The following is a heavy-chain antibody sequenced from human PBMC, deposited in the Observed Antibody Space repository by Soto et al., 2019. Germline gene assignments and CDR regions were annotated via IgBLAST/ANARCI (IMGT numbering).Heavy chain of an antibody. CDR3: ARLFCSTTTCDSWFDP. CDR1: GYTFTTFW. CDR2: IDPRDSYV. J-gene: IGHJ5*02. D-gene: IGHD2-2*01. V-gene: IGHV5-10-1*01. Sequence: PCESLKISCTGFGYTFTTFWISWVRQMPGKGLEWMGRIDPRDSYVNYSPSFQGHVTISLDKSISTAYLQWGSLKASDTAMYYCARLFCSTTTCDSWFDPWGQGTLVTV.